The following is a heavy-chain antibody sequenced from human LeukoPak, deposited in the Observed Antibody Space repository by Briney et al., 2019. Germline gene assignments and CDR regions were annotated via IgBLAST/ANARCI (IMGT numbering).Heavy chain of an antibody. J-gene: IGHJ4*02. CDR3: ARTFIAAAGGYYFDY. Sequence: PSETLSLTCTVSGGSISSGGYYWSWIRQHPGKGLEWIGYIYYSGSTYYNPSLKSRVTISVDTSKNQLSLKLSSVTAADTAVYYCARTFIAAAGGYYFDYWGQGTLVTVSS. CDR2: IYYSGST. CDR1: GGSISSGGYY. V-gene: IGHV4-31*03. D-gene: IGHD6-13*01.